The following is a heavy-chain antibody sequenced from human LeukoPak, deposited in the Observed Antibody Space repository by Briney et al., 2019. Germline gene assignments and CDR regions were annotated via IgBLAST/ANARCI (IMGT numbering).Heavy chain of an antibody. CDR2: IIPILGIA. CDR1: GGTFSSYA. J-gene: IGHJ4*02. CDR3: ACTPPGDIVVVPAATPFDY. D-gene: IGHD2-2*01. V-gene: IGHV1-69*04. Sequence: RASVKVSCKASGGTFSSYAISWVRQAPGQGLEWMGRIIPILGIANYAQKFQGRVTITADKSTSTAYMELSSLRSEDTAVYYCACTPPGDIVVVPAATPFDYWGQGTLVTVSS.